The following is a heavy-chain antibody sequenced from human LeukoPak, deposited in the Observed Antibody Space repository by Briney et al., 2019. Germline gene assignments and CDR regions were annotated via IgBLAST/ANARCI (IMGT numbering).Heavy chain of an antibody. CDR2: LSTSGAAT. D-gene: IGHD3-10*01. Sequence: GGSLRLSCAASGFTFSSFSMNWVRQAPGKGLEWVSTLSTSGAATYYADSVKGRFTISRDNSQNTLYLQMNSLTAEDTAIYYCAKKGYAGSGTYSYYFDYWGQEALVTVSS. J-gene: IGHJ4*02. CDR1: GFTFSSFS. CDR3: AKKGYAGSGTYSYYFDY. V-gene: IGHV3-23*01.